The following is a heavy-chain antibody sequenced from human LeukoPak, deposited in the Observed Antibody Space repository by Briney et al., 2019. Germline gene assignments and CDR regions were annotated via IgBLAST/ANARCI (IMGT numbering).Heavy chain of an antibody. CDR3: AKEGDDVVVPASMADF. CDR2: INEDGHRT. CDR1: GFTFDNYA. D-gene: IGHD2-2*01. Sequence: GGSPRLSCAASGFTFDNYAMSWDRQAPGKGLEWVSAINEDGHRTYYAGSVTGRFTISRDNSKSTLFLQMDSLRAEDSALYYCAKEGDDVVVPASMADFWGQGTLVTVSS. J-gene: IGHJ4*02. V-gene: IGHV3-23*01.